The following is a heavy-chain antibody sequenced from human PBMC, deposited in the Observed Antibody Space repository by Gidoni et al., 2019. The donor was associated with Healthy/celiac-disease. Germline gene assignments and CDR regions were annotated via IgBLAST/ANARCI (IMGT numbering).Heavy chain of an antibody. D-gene: IGHD3-3*01. CDR3: AKAKRITIFGVVIMVTADAFDI. V-gene: IGHV3-9*01. J-gene: IGHJ3*02. Sequence: EVQLVESGGGLVQPGRSLRLSCAASGFTFDVYAMHWVRQAPGTGLEWFSGISWNSGSIGYADSVKGRFTISRDNAKNALYLQMNSLRAEDTALYYCAKAKRITIFGVVIMVTADAFDIWGQGTMVTVSS. CDR2: ISWNSGSI. CDR1: GFTFDVYA.